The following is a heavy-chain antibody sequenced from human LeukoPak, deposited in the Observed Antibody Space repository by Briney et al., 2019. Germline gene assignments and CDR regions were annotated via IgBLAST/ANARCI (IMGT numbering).Heavy chain of an antibody. D-gene: IGHD2-2*01. Sequence: GGSLRLSCAASGFTFSSYGMNWVRQAPGKGLEWVAVIWYDGSNKYYVDSVKGRFTISRDNSKNTLYLQMNSLRAEDTAVYYCARDRLVVPAAIDAFDIWGQGAMVTVSS. J-gene: IGHJ3*02. CDR1: GFTFSSYG. CDR2: IWYDGSNK. CDR3: ARDRLVVPAAIDAFDI. V-gene: IGHV3-33*01.